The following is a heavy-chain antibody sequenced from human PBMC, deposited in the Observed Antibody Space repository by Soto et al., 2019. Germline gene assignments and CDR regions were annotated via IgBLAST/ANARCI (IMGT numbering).Heavy chain of an antibody. CDR3: VRDQLFFNDFSGRPVKGFEV. J-gene: IGHJ3*01. Sequence: GGSVRLSCAASGFTVRNYNMNWDRQIQGKGLEWVAHISIGGRSINYADSVKGRFTISRDDAEKSLNLHMNSLGAEDTARYYWVRDQLFFNDFSGRPVKGFEVWGQGTMVTVSS. CDR2: ISIGGRSI. V-gene: IGHV3-21*05. D-gene: IGHD1-1*01. CDR1: GFTVRNYN.